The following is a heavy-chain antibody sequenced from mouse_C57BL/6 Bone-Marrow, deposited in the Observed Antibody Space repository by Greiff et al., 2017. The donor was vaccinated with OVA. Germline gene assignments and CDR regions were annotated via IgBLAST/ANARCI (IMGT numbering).Heavy chain of an antibody. CDR2: ISRGSSTI. D-gene: IGHD1-1*01. V-gene: IGHV5-17*01. J-gene: IGHJ2*01. CDR1: GFTFSDYG. CDR3: ARRVTTVVFDY. Sequence: EVKLVESGGGLVKPGGSLKLSCAASGFTFSDYGMHWVRQAPEKGLEWVAYISRGSSTIYYADTVKGRFTISRDNAKNTLFLQMTSLRSEDTAMYYCARRVTTVVFDYWGQGTTLTVSS.